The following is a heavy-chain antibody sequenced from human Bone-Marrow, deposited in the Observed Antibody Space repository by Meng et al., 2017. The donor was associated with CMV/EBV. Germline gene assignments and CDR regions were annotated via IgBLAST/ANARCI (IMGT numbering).Heavy chain of an antibody. CDR3: ARDLRIAVAGTGSWYFDL. V-gene: IGHV4-4*02. CDR2: IYHSGST. D-gene: IGHD6-19*01. J-gene: IGHJ2*01. CDR1: GGSISSSNW. Sequence: GSLRLSCAVSGGSISSSNWWSGVRQPPGKGLEWIGEIYHSGSTNYNPSLKSRVTISVDKSKNQFSLKLSSVTAADTAVYYCARDLRIAVAGTGSWYFDLWGRGTLVTVSS.